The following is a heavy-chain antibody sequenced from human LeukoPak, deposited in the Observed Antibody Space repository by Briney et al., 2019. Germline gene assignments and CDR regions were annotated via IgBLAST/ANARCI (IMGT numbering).Heavy chain of an antibody. CDR3: ARGRVVVVVAAYYFDY. D-gene: IGHD2-15*01. CDR1: GGSISSYY. CDR2: IYYSGST. V-gene: IGHV4-59*12. Sequence: SETLSLTCTVSGGSISSYYWSWIRQPPGKGLEWIGYIYYSGSTNYNPSLKSRVTISVDTSKNQFSLKLSSVTAADTAVYYCARGRVVVVVAAYYFDYWGQGTLVTVSS. J-gene: IGHJ4*02.